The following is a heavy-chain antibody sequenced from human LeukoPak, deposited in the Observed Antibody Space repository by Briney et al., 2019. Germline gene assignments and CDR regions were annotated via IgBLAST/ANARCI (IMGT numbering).Heavy chain of an antibody. Sequence: ASETLSLTRTVSGGSISSSSYYWGWIRQPPGKGLEWIGSIYYSGSTYYNPSLKSRVTISVDTSKNQFSLKLSSVTAADTAVYYCARHEEQAIPVGYFDYWGQGTLVTVSS. CDR3: ARHEEQAIPVGYFDY. V-gene: IGHV4-39*01. J-gene: IGHJ4*02. CDR2: IYYSGST. D-gene: IGHD1-26*01. CDR1: GGSISSSSYY.